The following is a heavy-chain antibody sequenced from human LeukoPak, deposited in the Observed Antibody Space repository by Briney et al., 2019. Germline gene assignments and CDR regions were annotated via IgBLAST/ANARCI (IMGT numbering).Heavy chain of an antibody. J-gene: IGHJ4*02. CDR2: MNTDGSTT. Sequence: GGSLRLSCAASGFIFSTYWMHWVRQAPGQGLVWVSRMNTDGSTTTYADSVKGRFTISRDNAKNTLYLRMNSLRAEDTAVYYCARGGLVAASDYWGQGTLVTVSS. CDR3: ARGGLVAASDY. D-gene: IGHD6-13*01. CDR1: GFIFSTYW. V-gene: IGHV3-74*01.